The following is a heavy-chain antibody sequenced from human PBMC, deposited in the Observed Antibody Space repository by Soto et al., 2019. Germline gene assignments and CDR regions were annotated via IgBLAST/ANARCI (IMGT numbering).Heavy chain of an antibody. V-gene: IGHV1-2*04. CDR3: ARGDSTDCSNGVCSFFYNHDMDV. Sequence: GAAVKVSCKASGYSFTDYHIHWVRQAPGQGLEWLGRINPKSGGTSTAQKFQGWGTMTTDTSISTASMKLTRLTSDDTAIYYCARGDSTDCSNGVCSFFYNHDMDVWGQGTTVTVSS. CDR2: INPKSGGT. J-gene: IGHJ6*02. CDR1: GYSFTDYH. D-gene: IGHD2-8*01.